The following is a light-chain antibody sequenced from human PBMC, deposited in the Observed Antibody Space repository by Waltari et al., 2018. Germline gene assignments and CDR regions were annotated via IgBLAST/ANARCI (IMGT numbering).Light chain of an antibody. CDR1: SSDVGRYCYNS. CDR3: CSYAGRYTFV. Sequence: QSALTQPRSVSGSPGQSVTISCTGSSSDVGRYCYNSFPWFQQYPGKAPKCMIYDVNKRPSGVPDRFSGSKSGNTASLTISGLQAEDEADYYCCSYAGRYTFVFGTGTTVTV. V-gene: IGLV2-11*01. J-gene: IGLJ1*01. CDR2: DVN.